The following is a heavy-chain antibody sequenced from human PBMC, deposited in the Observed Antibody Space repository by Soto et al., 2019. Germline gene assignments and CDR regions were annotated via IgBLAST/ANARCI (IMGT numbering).Heavy chain of an antibody. CDR3: ARLNGYCVSTNCHGYYGMDV. CDR2: INHSGST. Sequence: SETLSLTCAVYGGSFSGYYWSWIRQPPGKGLEWIGEINHSGSTNYNPSLKSRVTISVDTSKNEFSLKLSSVTAADTAVYYCARLNGYCVSTNCHGYYGMDVWGQGTTVTVSS. J-gene: IGHJ6*02. CDR1: GGSFSGYY. V-gene: IGHV4-34*01. D-gene: IGHD2-2*03.